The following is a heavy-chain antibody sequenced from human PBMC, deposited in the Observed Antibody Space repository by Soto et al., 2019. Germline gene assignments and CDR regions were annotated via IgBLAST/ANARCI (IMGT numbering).Heavy chain of an antibody. CDR3: ASDRGSGTQYYYYGMDV. J-gene: IGHJ6*02. CDR1: GGSISSYY. CDR2: IYYSGST. Sequence: SETLSLTCTVSGGSISSYYWSWIRQPPGKGLEWIGYIYYSGSTNYNPSLKSRVTMSVDTSKNQFSLKLSSVTAADTAVYYCASDRGSGTQYYYYGMDVWGQGTTVTVSS. V-gene: IGHV4-59*12. D-gene: IGHD6-19*01.